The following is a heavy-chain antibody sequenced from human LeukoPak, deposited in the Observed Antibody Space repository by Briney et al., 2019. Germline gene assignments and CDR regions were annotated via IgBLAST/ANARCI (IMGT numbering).Heavy chain of an antibody. CDR1: GGSISGSY. V-gene: IGHV4-34*01. D-gene: IGHD4-23*01. Sequence: SETLSLTCTVSGGSISGSYWSWIRQPPGKGLEWIGEINHSGSTNYNPSLKSRVTISVDTSKNQFSLKLSSVTAADTAVYYCAREAVVKAFDIWGQGTMVTVSS. CDR3: AREAVVKAFDI. CDR2: INHSGST. J-gene: IGHJ3*02.